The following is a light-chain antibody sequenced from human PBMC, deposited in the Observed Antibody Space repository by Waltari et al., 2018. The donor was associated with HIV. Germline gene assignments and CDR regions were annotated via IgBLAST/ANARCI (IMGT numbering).Light chain of an antibody. CDR1: SSDVGGYNY. Sequence: QSALTQPASVSASPGQSITISCTGASSDVGGYNYVSWYQQHPGKAPKLLIYDVSNRPSGVSNRFSGSKSGNTASLTISGLQAEDEADYYCSSYTGSSTLGVFGTGTRVTVL. V-gene: IGLV2-14*03. CDR3: SSYTGSSTLGV. CDR2: DVS. J-gene: IGLJ1*01.